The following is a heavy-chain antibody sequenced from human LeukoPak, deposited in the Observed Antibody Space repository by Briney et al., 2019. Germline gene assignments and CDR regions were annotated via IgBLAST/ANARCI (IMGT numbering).Heavy chain of an antibody. CDR3: ARTTRIFFPTSGFDY. CDR2: ISYDGSNK. CDR1: GFTFSSYA. D-gene: IGHD2-15*01. Sequence: PGRSLRLSCAASGFTFSSYAMHWVRQAPGKGLEWVAVISYDGSNKYYADSVKGRFTISRDNSKNTLYLQMNSLRVEDTAVYCCARTTRIFFPTSGFDYWGQGTLVTVSS. V-gene: IGHV3-30-3*01. J-gene: IGHJ4*02.